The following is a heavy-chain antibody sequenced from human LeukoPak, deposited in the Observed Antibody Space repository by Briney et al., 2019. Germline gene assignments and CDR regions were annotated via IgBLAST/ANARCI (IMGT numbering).Heavy chain of an antibody. Sequence: ASVKVSCKPSGYTFTGYYMHWVRQAPGQGLEWMGWINPNSGGTNYAQKFQGRVTMTRDTSISTAYMELRSLRSDDTAVYYCARDRVMITFGGVIVMGYWGQGTLVTVSS. CDR1: GYTFTGYY. D-gene: IGHD3-16*02. CDR3: ARDRVMITFGGVIVMGY. CDR2: INPNSGGT. V-gene: IGHV1-2*02. J-gene: IGHJ4*02.